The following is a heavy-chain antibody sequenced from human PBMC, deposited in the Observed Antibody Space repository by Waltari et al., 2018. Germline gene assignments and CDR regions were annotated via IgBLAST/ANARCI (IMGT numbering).Heavy chain of an antibody. V-gene: IGHV4-34*01. CDR1: GGSFRGYY. D-gene: IGHD2-15*01. Sequence: QVQLQQWGAGLLKPSETLSITCAVYGGSFRGYYWSWIRQPPGKGLECIGEINHSGSTNYNPSLKSRVTISVDTSKNQFSLKLSSVTAADTAVYYCASLSEGVGWFDPWGQGTLVTVSS. CDR3: ASLSEGVGWFDP. J-gene: IGHJ5*02. CDR2: INHSGST.